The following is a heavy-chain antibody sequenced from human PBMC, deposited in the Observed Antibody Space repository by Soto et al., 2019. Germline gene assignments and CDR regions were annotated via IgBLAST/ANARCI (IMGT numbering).Heavy chain of an antibody. D-gene: IGHD6-13*01. CDR3: AREGRLAAAGRFDY. CDR1: GGSISRGDYY. J-gene: IGHJ4*02. V-gene: IGHV4-31*03. Sequence: SETLSLTCTVSGGSISRGDYYWSWIRQVPKKGLEWIGYIYYSGSTYYNPSLRSRVAMSVDTSKNQFSLKLSSVTAADTAIYYCAREGRLAAAGRFDYWGQGTLVTVSS. CDR2: IYYSGST.